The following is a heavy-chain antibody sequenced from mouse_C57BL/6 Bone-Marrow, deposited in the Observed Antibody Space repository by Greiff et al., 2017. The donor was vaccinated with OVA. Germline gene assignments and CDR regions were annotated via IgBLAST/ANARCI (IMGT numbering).Heavy chain of an antibody. CDR3: ARKDSYGY. D-gene: IGHD1-1*01. J-gene: IGHJ2*01. CDR1: GYTFTSYW. V-gene: IGHV1-50*01. CDR2: IDPSDSYT. Sequence: QVQLQQSGAELVKPGASVKLSCKASGYTFTSYWMHWVKQRPGQGLEWIGEIDPSDSYTNYNQKFKGKATLTVDTASSTAYMQLSSLTSEDSAVYYCARKDSYGYWGQGTTLTVSA.